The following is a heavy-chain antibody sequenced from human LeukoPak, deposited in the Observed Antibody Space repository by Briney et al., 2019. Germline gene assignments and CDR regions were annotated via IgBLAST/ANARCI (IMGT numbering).Heavy chain of an antibody. CDR3: ARDPYYGSTSGSYYLANYGMDV. J-gene: IGHJ6*02. CDR1: GFTFSKFG. V-gene: IGHV3-33*01. Sequence: PGGSLRLSCAASGFTFSKFGMHWVRQAPGKGLEWVAVIWYDGSNKYYADSVKGRFTISRDNSKNTLYLQMNSLSAEDTAVYYCARDPYYGSTSGSYYLANYGMDVWGQGTTVTVSS. D-gene: IGHD3-10*01. CDR2: IWYDGSNK.